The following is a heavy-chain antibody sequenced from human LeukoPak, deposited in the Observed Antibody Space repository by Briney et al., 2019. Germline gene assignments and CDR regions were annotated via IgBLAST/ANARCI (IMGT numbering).Heavy chain of an antibody. J-gene: IGHJ4*02. CDR3: ASQYSGSYDN. D-gene: IGHD1-26*01. Sequence: GASVKVSCKASGGTFSSYAISWVRQAPGQGLEWMGGIIPIFGTANYAQKFQGRVTITADESTSTAYMELSSLRSEDTAVYYCASQYSGSYDNWGQGTLVTVSS. CDR1: GGTFSSYA. V-gene: IGHV1-69*13. CDR2: IIPIFGTA.